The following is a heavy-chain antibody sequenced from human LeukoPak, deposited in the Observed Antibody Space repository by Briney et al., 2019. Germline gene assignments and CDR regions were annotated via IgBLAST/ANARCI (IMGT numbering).Heavy chain of an antibody. CDR3: ARDGAFTTIFGVVTAKFDY. V-gene: IGHV3-15*01. J-gene: IGHJ4*02. CDR2: IKGKTDGGTT. D-gene: IGHD3-3*01. Sequence: GGSLRLSCAASGFTFSDAWVSWVRQAPGKGLEWDGRIKGKTDGGTTHYAPPVKGRFTISRDNAKNSLYLQMNSLRAEDTAVDYCARDGAFTTIFGVVTAKFDYWGQGTLVTVSS. CDR1: GFTFSDAW.